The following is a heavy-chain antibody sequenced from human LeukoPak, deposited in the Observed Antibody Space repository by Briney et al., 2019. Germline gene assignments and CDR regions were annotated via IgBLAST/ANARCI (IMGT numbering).Heavy chain of an antibody. J-gene: IGHJ4*02. CDR2: INPSGGST. Sequence: ASVKVSCKASGYTFTSYYIHWVRQAPGQGLEWMGIINPSGGSTNYAQKFQGRVTMTRDTSTSTVYMELSSLRSEDSAVYYCARGRGGIVVVPAARYYFDYWGQGTLVTVSS. V-gene: IGHV1-46*01. CDR3: ARGRGGIVVVPAARYYFDY. D-gene: IGHD2-2*01. CDR1: GYTFTSYY.